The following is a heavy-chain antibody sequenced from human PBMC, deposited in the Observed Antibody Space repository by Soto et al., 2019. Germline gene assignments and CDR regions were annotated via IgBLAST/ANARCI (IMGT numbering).Heavy chain of an antibody. CDR3: ARGGIVAVPAALASYDDYTNYRFDS. D-gene: IGHD4-4*01. Sequence: QVQLAQSGAEVRKPGSSVKVSCRASGGSFSDFAFSWVRQAPGQGLEWMGGAIPMFAATKYAQRFQGRITINAYASPMTVYLALSRLTSVESAVYYCARGGIVAVPAALASYDDYTNYRFDSRCQGTLVSVSS. CDR1: GGSFSDFA. V-gene: IGHV1-69*19. CDR2: AIPMFAAT. J-gene: IGHJ4*02.